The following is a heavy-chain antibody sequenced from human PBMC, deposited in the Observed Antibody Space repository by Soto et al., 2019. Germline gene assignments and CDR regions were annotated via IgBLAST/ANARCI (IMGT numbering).Heavy chain of an antibody. CDR2: IYYSGST. CDR1: GGSISSGGYY. D-gene: IGHD4-17*01. V-gene: IGHV4-31*03. CDR3: ARDFGPIGPEDYVVEY. J-gene: IGHJ4*02. Sequence: QVQLQESGPGLVKPSQTLSLTCTVSGGSISSGGYYWSWIRQHPGKGLEWIGYIYYSGSTYYNPSLRGRVIISVDTSKNQCSLKLSSVTAADTAVYYCARDFGPIGPEDYVVEYWGEGTMVTVSS.